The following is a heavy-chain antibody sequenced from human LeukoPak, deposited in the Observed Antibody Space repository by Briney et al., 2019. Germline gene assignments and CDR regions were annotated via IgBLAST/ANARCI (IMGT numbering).Heavy chain of an antibody. J-gene: IGHJ6*02. CDR3: ARQQLWSSYYYGMDV. Sequence: PGGSLRLSCAASGFTFSSYGMHWVRQAPGKGLEWVAVIWYDGSNKYYADSVKGRFTISRDNSKHTLYLQMNSLRAEDTAVYYCARQQLWSSYYYGMDVWGQGTTVTVSS. CDR2: IWYDGSNK. CDR1: GFTFSSYG. D-gene: IGHD5-18*01. V-gene: IGHV3-33*01.